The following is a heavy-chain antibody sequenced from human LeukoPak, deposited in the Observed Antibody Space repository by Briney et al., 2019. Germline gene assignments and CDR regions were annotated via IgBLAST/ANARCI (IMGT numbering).Heavy chain of an antibody. J-gene: IGHJ4*02. CDR3: ARMMSIPVAGHRPLFDY. V-gene: IGHV1-2*02. Sequence: ASVKVSCKASGYTFTGYYMHWVRQAPGQGLEWMGWINPNSGGTNYAQKLQDRVTMTTDTSTSTAYMELRSLRSDDTAINYCARMMSIPVAGHRPLFDYWGQGTLVTVSS. D-gene: IGHD6-19*01. CDR1: GYTFTGYY. CDR2: INPNSGGT.